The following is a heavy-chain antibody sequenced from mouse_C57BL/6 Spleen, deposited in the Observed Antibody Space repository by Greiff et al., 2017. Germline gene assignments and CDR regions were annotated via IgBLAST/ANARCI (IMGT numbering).Heavy chain of an antibody. CDR3: ARSGDYPWFDY. CDR1: VYTFTSYY. J-gene: IGHJ2*01. CDR2: IYPRDGVT. Sequence: QVQLQQPGPELVKPGASVKLSFKASVYTFTSYYINLVKHRPGLGLVWIGWIYPRDGVTKYNEKFILKATLTVDTASSTAYMELHSLTSEDSAVYFCARSGDYPWFDYGGQGMTVRV. D-gene: IGHD2-4*01. V-gene: IGHV1-85*01.